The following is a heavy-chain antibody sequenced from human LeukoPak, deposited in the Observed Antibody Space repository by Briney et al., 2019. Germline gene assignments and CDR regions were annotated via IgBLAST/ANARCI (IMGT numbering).Heavy chain of an antibody. CDR2: ISGSGGST. J-gene: IGHJ4*02. Sequence: PGGSLRLSCAASGFTFSSYGMSWVRQAPGKGLEWVSAISGSGGSTYYADSVKGRFTISRDNSRNTLYLQMNSLRAEDTAVYYCAKGEGGALGIPHPYYFDYWGQGNVVTVSS. CDR3: AKGEGGALGIPHPYYFDY. D-gene: IGHD3-16*01. V-gene: IGHV3-23*01. CDR1: GFTFSSYG.